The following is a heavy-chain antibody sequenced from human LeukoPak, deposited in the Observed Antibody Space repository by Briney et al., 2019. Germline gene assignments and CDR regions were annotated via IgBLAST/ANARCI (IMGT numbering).Heavy chain of an antibody. CDR3: ARAGITIFGVVDY. J-gene: IGHJ4*02. CDR2: INHSGST. Sequence: PSETLSLTCAVYGGSFSGYYWSWIRQPPGKGLEWIGEINHSGSTNYNPSLKSRVTISVDTSKNQFSLKLSSVTAADTAVYYCARAGITIFGVVDYWGQGTLVTVSS. CDR1: GGSFSGYY. D-gene: IGHD3-3*01. V-gene: IGHV4-34*01.